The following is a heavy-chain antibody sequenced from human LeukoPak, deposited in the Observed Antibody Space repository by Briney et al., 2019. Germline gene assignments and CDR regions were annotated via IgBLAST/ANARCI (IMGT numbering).Heavy chain of an antibody. CDR1: GYSFTSYW. CDR2: IYPGDSDT. D-gene: IGHD2-2*01. V-gene: IGHV5-51*01. CDR3: ARLGTFGSTSHYGMDV. Sequence: GESLKISCKGSGYSFTSYWIGWVRQMPGKGLEWMGIIYPGDSDTRYSPFFQGQVTISADKSISTAYLQWSSLKASDTAMYYCARLGTFGSTSHYGMDVWGQGTTVTVSS. J-gene: IGHJ6*02.